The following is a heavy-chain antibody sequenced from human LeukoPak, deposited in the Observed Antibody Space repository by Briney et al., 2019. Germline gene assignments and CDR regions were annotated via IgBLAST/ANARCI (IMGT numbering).Heavy chain of an antibody. CDR3: AREVRGYYFDY. CDR1: GFIVSSNY. D-gene: IGHD3-22*01. J-gene: IGHJ4*02. Sequence: PGGSLRLSCAASGFIVSSNYMSWVRQAPGKGLEWVSVISSGGNTYYADSVKGRFTIYRDNSKNTVFLQMNSLRAEDTAVYYCAREVRGYYFDYWGQGTLVTVSS. CDR2: ISSGGNT. V-gene: IGHV3-53*01.